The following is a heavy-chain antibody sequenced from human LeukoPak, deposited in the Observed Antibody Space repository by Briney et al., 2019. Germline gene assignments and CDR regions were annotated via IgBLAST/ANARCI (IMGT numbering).Heavy chain of an antibody. V-gene: IGHV3-66*04. CDR3: ARPRHSSTSWLHYGLDV. CDR1: GFTVGTDY. J-gene: IGHJ6*02. Sequence: GGSLRLSCAVSGFTVGTDYMSWVRQAPGMGLEWVSVILTDGSTDYADSVRGRFTISRDKSKNTLYLQMNSLRVEDTAVFYCARPRHSSTSWLHYGLDVWGQGTTVTVSS. D-gene: IGHD2-2*01. CDR2: ILTDGST.